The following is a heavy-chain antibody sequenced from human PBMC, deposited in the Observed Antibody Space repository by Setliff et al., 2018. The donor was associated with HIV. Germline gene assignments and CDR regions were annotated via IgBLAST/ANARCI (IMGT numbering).Heavy chain of an antibody. D-gene: IGHD3-16*01. CDR1: GGSISSYY. Sequence: SETLSLTCTVSGGSISSYYWSWIRQPPGKGLEWIGHIYSSGSTNYNPSLKSRVTISVDTSKNQFSLKLSSVTAADTAVYFCARLGYVTFDFDYWGQGTLVTVSS. CDR3: ARLGYVTFDFDY. J-gene: IGHJ4*02. CDR2: IYSSGST. V-gene: IGHV4-4*09.